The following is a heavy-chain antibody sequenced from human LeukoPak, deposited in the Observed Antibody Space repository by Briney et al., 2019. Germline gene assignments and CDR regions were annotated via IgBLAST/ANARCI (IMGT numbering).Heavy chain of an antibody. CDR1: GYTFTSYG. CDR2: ISAYNGNT. D-gene: IGHD4-17*01. J-gene: IGHJ4*02. V-gene: IGHV1-18*01. CDR3: ARLPTSVTRVDY. Sequence: ASVKVSCKASGYTFTSYGISWVRQAPGQGLEWLGWISAYNGNTNYAQKLQGRVTMTTDTSTITAYMELRSLRADDTAVYYCARLPTSVTRVDYGGRRTRVTVS.